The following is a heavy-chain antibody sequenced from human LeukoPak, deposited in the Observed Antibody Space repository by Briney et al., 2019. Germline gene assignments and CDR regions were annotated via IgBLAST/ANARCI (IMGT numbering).Heavy chain of an antibody. J-gene: IGHJ4*02. CDR2: ISAYNGNT. D-gene: IGHD3-3*01. CDR3: ARGNKRRFLEWLPVDY. V-gene: IGHV1-18*01. CDR1: GYTFTSYG. Sequence: ASVKVSCKASGYTFTSYGISWVRQAPGQGLEWMGWISAYNGNTNYVQKLQGRVTMTTDTSTNTAYMELRSLRSDDTAVYYCARGNKRRFLEWLPVDYWGQGTLVTVSS.